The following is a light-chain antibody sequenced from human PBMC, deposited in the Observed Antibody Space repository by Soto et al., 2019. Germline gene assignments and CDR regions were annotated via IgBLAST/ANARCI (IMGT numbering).Light chain of an antibody. CDR1: SSDVGTYSF. CDR3: SSYTSSTAV. V-gene: IGLV2-14*03. J-gene: IGLJ2*01. CDR2: DVS. Sequence: QSALTQPASVSGSPGQSIAISCTGTSSDVGTYSFVSWYQQHPGKAPKLLIYDVSNRPSGVSDRFSGSKSGNTASLTISGLQAEDEGDYYCSSYTSSTAVFGGGTKVTVL.